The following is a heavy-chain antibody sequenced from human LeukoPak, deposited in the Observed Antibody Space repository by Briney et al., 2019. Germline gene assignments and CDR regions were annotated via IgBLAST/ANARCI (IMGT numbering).Heavy chain of an antibody. D-gene: IGHD5-18*01. CDR2: INPNSGGT. CDR3: AALVDTAMVPFDY. CDR1: GYTFTGYY. J-gene: IGHJ4*02. V-gene: IGHV1-2*06. Sequence: ASVNVSCKASGYTFTGYYMHWVRQAPGQGLEWMGRINPNSGGTNYAQKFQGRFTMTRDTSISTAYMELSRLRSDDTAVYYCAALVDTAMVPFDYWGQGTLVTVSS.